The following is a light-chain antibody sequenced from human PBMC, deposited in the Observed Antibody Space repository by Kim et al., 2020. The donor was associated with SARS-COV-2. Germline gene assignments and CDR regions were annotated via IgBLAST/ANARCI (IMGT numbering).Light chain of an antibody. Sequence: DIQMTQSPSSVSASIGDRVTITCRASDEIDGCLAWYQQKPGKAPKQLIYGSTNLQLGVPSTFSGRASGPNFTLTISSLQSGDIGTYYCQQAHRFPPTFGQGTKLEI. V-gene: IGKV1-12*01. J-gene: IGKJ2*01. CDR3: QQAHRFPPT. CDR1: DEIDGC. CDR2: GST.